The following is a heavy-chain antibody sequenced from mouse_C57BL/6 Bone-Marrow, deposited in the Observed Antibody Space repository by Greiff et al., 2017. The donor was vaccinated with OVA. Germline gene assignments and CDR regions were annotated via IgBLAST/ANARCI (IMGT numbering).Heavy chain of an antibody. J-gene: IGHJ2*01. CDR2: ISSGGSYT. Sequence: DVQLVESGGDLVKPGGSLKLSCAASGFTFSSYGMSWVRQTPDKRLEWVATISSGGSYTYYPDSVKGRFTISRDNAKNTLYLQMSSLKSEDTAMYYCARRSNWDYFDYWGQGTTLTVSS. CDR1: GFTFSSYG. V-gene: IGHV5-6*02. CDR3: ARRSNWDYFDY. D-gene: IGHD4-1*01.